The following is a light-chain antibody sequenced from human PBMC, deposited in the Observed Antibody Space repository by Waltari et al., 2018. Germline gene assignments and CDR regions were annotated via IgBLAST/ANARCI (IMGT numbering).Light chain of an antibody. J-gene: IGKJ3*01. V-gene: IGKV3-20*01. CDR1: QTVGSNL. CDR3: QQYGDSPRFT. CDR2: GAS. Sequence: EIVLTQSPAILSLSAGERATLSCRASQTVGSNLLAWYQHKPGQAPRLLIYGASNRPTGIPDRFSGSGSGTDFTLTINRLEPEDFAVYYCQQYGDSPRFTFGPGTKLDI.